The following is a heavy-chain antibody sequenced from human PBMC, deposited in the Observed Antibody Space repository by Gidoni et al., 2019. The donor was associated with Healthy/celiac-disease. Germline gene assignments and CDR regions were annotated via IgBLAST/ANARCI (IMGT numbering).Heavy chain of an antibody. D-gene: IGHD6-13*01. CDR3: ARGFFRNIAGTEDDYYYYGMDV. CDR2: IYYSGST. J-gene: IGHJ6*02. Sequence: QVQLQESGPGLVKPSEPLSLTCTVSGGSISSYYWSWIRQPPGKGMEWIGYIYYSGSTNYNPSLKSRVTISVDTSKNQFSLKLSSVTAADTAVYYCARGFFRNIAGTEDDYYYYGMDVWGQGTTVTVSS. V-gene: IGHV4-59*01. CDR1: GGSISSYY.